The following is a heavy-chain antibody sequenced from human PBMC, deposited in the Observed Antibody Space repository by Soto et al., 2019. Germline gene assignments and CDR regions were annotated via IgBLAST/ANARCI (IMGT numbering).Heavy chain of an antibody. J-gene: IGHJ5*02. V-gene: IGHV3-21*01. CDR2: ISSNSAYI. Sequence: GSLRLSCAASGFTFRSFTMNWVRQAPGKGLEWVSTISSNSAYIYYTDALRGRFTISRDNAKNSLHLQMNSLRAEDTAVYYCTRDASRDSSARGWFDPWGPGTMVTVSS. CDR3: TRDASRDSSARGWFDP. CDR1: GFTFRSFT. D-gene: IGHD6-13*01.